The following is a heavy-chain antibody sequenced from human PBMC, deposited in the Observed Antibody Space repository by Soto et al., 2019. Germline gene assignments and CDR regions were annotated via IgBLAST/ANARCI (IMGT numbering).Heavy chain of an antibody. CDR1: GGPFSSYA. D-gene: IGHD3-3*01. CDR3: ARSQGHYDFWSGYYSYYYYGMDV. Sequence: VASVKVSCTASGGPFSSYAISWVRQAPGQGLEWMGGIIPIFGTANYAQKFQGRVTITADESTSTAYMELSSLRSEDTAVYYCARSQGHYDFWSGYYSYYYYGMDVWGQGTTVTVSS. CDR2: IIPIFGTA. J-gene: IGHJ6*02. V-gene: IGHV1-69*13.